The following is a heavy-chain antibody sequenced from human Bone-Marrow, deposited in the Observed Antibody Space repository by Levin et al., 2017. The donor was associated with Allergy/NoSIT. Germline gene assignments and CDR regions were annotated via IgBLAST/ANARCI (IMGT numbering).Heavy chain of an antibody. J-gene: IGHJ6*02. CDR3: ARDYYDSSGYYYAVLYYYYYYGMDV. CDR1: GFTFSSYA. D-gene: IGHD3-22*01. Sequence: GGSLRLSCAASGFTFSSYAMHWVRQAPGKGLEWVAVISYDGSNKYYADSVKGRFTISRDNSKNTLYLQMNSLRAEDTAVYYCARDYYDSSGYYYAVLYYYYYYGMDVWGQGTTVTVSS. CDR2: ISYDGSNK. V-gene: IGHV3-30*04.